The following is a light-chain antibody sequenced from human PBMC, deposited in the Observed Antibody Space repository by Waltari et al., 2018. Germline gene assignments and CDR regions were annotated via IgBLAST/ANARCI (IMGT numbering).Light chain of an antibody. CDR1: QDIKNY. CDR2: YES. J-gene: IGKJ2*01. V-gene: IGKV1-33*01. CDR3: QQYDRSPYN. Sequence: DIQMTQSPSSLSASIGDRVTITRRASQDIKNYLSWYQQKPGKAPKPLIYYESDLERGTPSRFSGRRSGTDYTLTINGLQPEDAAIYFCQQYDRSPYNFGQGTQVTI.